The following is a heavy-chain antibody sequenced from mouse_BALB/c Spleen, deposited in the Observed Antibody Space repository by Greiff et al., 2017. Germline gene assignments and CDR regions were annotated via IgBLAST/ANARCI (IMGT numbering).Heavy chain of an antibody. D-gene: IGHD2-3*01. CDR2: IYPYNGGT. Sequence: EVQLQQSGPELVKPGASVKISCKASGYTFTDYNMHWVKQSHGKSLEWIGYIYPYNGGTGYNQKFKSKATLTVDNSSSTAYMELRSLTSEDSAVYYCARSLYDGYYPFAYWGQGTLVTVSA. V-gene: IGHV1S29*02. J-gene: IGHJ3*01. CDR3: ARSLYDGYYPFAY. CDR1: GYTFTDYN.